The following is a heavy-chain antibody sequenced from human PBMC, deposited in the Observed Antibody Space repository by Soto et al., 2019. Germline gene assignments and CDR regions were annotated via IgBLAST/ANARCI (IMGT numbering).Heavy chain of an antibody. CDR2: IVPMFGTA. Sequence: QVQLVQSGAEVKKPGSSVDVSCKTSGGTFGNSAVTWVRQAPGQGLEWLGGIVPMFGTANYAQKFQGRVTITADESTITAYMELNSLKTDDTAVYYCVRDGDPQSAFWSGPLGGGRFDPWGQGTLVTVSS. CDR1: GGTFGNSA. J-gene: IGHJ5*02. CDR3: VRDGDPQSAFWSGPLGGGRFDP. V-gene: IGHV1-69*12. D-gene: IGHD3-3*01.